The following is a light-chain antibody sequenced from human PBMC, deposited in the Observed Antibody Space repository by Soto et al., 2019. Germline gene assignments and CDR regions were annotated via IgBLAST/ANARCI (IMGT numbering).Light chain of an antibody. CDR2: AAS. J-gene: IGKJ1*01. CDR1: QSVTNSE. V-gene: IGKV3-20*01. CDR3: QQYGSSPTWT. Sequence: FVLTQSPGNLSLSPGERVTLSCKVSQSVTNSELAWYQQKPGQAPRLLIYAASSRATGIPDRFSGGGSGTDFTLTISRLEPEDSAVYYCQQYGSSPTWTFGQGTKVDIK.